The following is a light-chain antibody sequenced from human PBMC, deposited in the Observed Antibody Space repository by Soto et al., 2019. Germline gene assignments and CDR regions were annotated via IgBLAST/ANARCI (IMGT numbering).Light chain of an antibody. J-gene: IGKJ1*01. CDR3: HQRSNWPWT. CDR1: QSVSRY. CDR2: DAS. Sequence: EIVLTQSPATLSLSPGESATLSCRASQSVSRYLAWYQHKVGQAPRLLIYDASSRATGIPARFSGSGSGTDFTLTISSLEPEDFAVYYCHQRSNWPWTFGQGTKVDI. V-gene: IGKV3-11*01.